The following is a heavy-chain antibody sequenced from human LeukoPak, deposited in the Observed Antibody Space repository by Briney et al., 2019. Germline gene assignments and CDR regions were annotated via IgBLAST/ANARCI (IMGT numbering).Heavy chain of an antibody. D-gene: IGHD3-3*01. CDR3: ARTYYDFWSGYFSWFDP. J-gene: IGHJ5*02. CDR2: INHSGST. V-gene: IGHV4-34*01. Sequence: SETLSLTCAVYGGSFSGYYWSWIRQPPGKGLEWIGEINHSGSTNYDPSLKSRVTISVDTSKNQFSLKLSSVTAADTAVYYCARTYYDFWSGYFSWFDPWGQGTLVTVSS. CDR1: GGSFSGYY.